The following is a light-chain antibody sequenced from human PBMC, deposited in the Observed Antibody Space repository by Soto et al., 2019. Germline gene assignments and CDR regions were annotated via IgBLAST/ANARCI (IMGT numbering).Light chain of an antibody. CDR2: GAF. V-gene: IGKV3-20*01. Sequence: EIVLTQSPGILSLSPGERATLSCRASQSVSGYLAWYQQKPGQAPRLLIYGAFARATGIPDRFSGSGSGTAFTLIISGLEPEDSAVYYCQQYDSSPETFGQGTKVEIK. CDR3: QQYDSSPET. CDR1: QSVSGY. J-gene: IGKJ1*01.